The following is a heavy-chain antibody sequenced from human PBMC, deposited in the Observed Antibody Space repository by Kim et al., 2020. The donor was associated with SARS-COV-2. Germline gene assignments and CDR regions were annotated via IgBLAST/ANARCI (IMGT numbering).Heavy chain of an antibody. D-gene: IGHD6-19*01. V-gene: IGHV3-48*03. Sequence: AESGGGRFTLSRDSATNSLYLQMDSLRAEDTAVYYCARGLGGSWLHALDFWGQGTLVTVSS. J-gene: IGHJ4*02. CDR3: ARGLGGSWLHALDF.